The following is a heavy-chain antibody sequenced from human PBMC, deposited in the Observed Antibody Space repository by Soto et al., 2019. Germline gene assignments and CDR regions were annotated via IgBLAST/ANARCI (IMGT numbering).Heavy chain of an antibody. J-gene: IGHJ6*02. CDR1: GYTFTSYY. V-gene: IGHV1-46*01. CDR3: ARDASRVTTPADRYYYYGMDV. Sequence: QVQLVQSGAEVKKPGASVKVSCKASGYTFTSYYMHWVRQAPGQGLEWMGIINPSGGSTSYAQKFQGRVPMTRDTSTSTVYMELSSLRSEDTAVYYCARDASRVTTPADRYYYYGMDVWGQGTTVTVSS. D-gene: IGHD4-4*01. CDR2: INPSGGST.